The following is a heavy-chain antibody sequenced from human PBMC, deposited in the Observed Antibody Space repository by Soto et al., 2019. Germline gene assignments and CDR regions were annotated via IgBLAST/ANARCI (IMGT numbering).Heavy chain of an antibody. J-gene: IGHJ6*02. CDR2: ISSTAGRTS. CDR3: AKGVLSLHYGMEV. D-gene: IGHD3-16*02. Sequence: GSLLVACATSGFTFNTYPMTWVRQAPGKGLEWVSSISSTAGRTSSYADSVKGRFAISRDFSDNTVYLQMNNLRVDDTAVYFCAKGVLSLHYGMEVWGQGTKVTVYS. V-gene: IGHV3-23*01. CDR1: GFTFNTYP.